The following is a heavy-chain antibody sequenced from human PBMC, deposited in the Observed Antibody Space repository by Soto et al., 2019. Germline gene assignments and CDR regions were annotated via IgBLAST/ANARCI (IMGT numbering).Heavy chain of an antibody. J-gene: IGHJ3*02. CDR3: ARSYSGYDLNAFDI. V-gene: IGHV4-39*01. CDR1: GGSISSSSYY. D-gene: IGHD5-12*01. CDR2: IYYSGST. Sequence: SETLSLTCTVSGGSISSSSYYWGWIRQPPGKGLEWIGSIYYSGSTYYNPSLKSRVTISVDMSKNQFSLKLSSVTAADTAVYYCARSYSGYDLNAFDIWGQGTLVTV.